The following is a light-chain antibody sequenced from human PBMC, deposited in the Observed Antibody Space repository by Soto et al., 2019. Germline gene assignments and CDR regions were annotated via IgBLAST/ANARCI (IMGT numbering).Light chain of an antibody. Sequence: QSALAQPVSVSGCTGQSITISCTGTSSDVGGYNYVSWYQHHPGKAPKLLIYDVSNRPSGISNRFSGSKSDNTASLTISGLQPEDEADYYCSSYTTSNTRQIVFGTGTKVTVL. V-gene: IGLV2-14*03. CDR3: SSYTTSNTRQIV. CDR2: DVS. J-gene: IGLJ1*01. CDR1: SSDVGGYNY.